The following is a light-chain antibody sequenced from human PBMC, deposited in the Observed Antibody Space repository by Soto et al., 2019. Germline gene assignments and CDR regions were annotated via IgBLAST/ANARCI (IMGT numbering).Light chain of an antibody. Sequence: DFKIPNFLSTFSASVGDRVSIICRAGRSFVGQLAWYHQKPGKAPNLLIYQASNLETGVPSRFTGSGSGTEFTLTISSLQPDDLATYYCLQYQSYWTFGQGTKVEVK. J-gene: IGKJ1*01. CDR2: QAS. CDR1: RSFVGQ. CDR3: LQYQSYWT. V-gene: IGKV1-5*03.